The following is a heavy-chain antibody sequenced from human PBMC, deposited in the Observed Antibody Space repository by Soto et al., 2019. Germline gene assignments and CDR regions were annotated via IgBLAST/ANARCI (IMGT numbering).Heavy chain of an antibody. V-gene: IGHV3-11*01. J-gene: IGHJ4*02. D-gene: IGHD6-19*01. Sequence: PGVSLSLSCGASGFTFSNYYMSWIRQARGKGLDWVSYISITGRTIYYADSVKGRFTVSRDNAQNSLSLKLNSMRVEDTAVYYCARSYSSGWEFDYWGQGTQVTVSS. CDR2: ISITGRTI. CDR1: GFTFSNYY. CDR3: ARSYSSGWEFDY.